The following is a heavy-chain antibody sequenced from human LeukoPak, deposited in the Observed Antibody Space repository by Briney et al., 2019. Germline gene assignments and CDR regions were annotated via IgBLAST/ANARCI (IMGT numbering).Heavy chain of an antibody. CDR3: ASSGSYRFDY. CDR2: ITASGTAM. V-gene: IGHV3-48*02. D-gene: IGHD1-26*01. Sequence: GGSLRLSCAASGFTFSSYSMNWVRQAPGKGLEWASHITASGTAMFYADSVKGRFTISRDNAKNSLYLQMNSLRDEDTAVYYCASSGSYRFDYWGQGTLVTVSS. CDR1: GFTFSSYS. J-gene: IGHJ4*02.